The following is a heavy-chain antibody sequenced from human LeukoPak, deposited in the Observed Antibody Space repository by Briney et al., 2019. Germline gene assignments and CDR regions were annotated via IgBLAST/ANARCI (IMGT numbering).Heavy chain of an antibody. CDR1: DFTVSDNY. CDR3: AKDPGYGLGTDYGDY. V-gene: IGHV3-66*01. CDR2: IHGGSRRIT. Sequence: GGSLRLSCVASDFTVSDNYISWVRQAPGKGLEWVSVIHGGSRRITYYADSVKGRFSISRDDSKNTVYLQMNSLRVEDTAVYHCAKDPGYGLGTDYGDYWGQGTVVTVSS. D-gene: IGHD3-10*01. J-gene: IGHJ4*02.